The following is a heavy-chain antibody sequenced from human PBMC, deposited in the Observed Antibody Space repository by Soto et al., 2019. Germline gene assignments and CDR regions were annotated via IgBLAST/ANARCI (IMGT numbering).Heavy chain of an antibody. V-gene: IGHV4-34*01. J-gene: IGHJ6*02. CDR3: ARARIVGVPRLRFYGMDV. Sequence: SETLSLTCAVYGGSFSGYYWSWIRQPPGKGLEWIGEINHSGSTNYNPSLKSRVTISVDTSKNQFSLKLSSVTAADTAVYYCARARIVGVPRLRFYGMDVWGQGTTVTVSS. D-gene: IGHD1-26*01. CDR1: GGSFSGYY. CDR2: INHSGST.